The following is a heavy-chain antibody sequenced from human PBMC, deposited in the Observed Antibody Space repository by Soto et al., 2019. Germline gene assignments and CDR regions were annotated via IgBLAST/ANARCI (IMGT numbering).Heavy chain of an antibody. Sequence: GGSLRLSCAASGFTFSNFEMHWVRQAPGKGLEWVSYINTAGSTKYYAESVKGRFTISRDNARNSLFLQMNSLRAEDTAVYYCASRSTYSGSHWDYYYYGMDVWGQGTTVTVSS. J-gene: IGHJ6*02. CDR2: INTAGSTK. V-gene: IGHV3-48*03. D-gene: IGHD1-26*01. CDR1: GFTFSNFE. CDR3: ASRSTYSGSHWDYYYYGMDV.